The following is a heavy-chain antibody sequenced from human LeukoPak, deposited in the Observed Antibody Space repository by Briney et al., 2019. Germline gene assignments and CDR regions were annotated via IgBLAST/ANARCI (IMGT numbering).Heavy chain of an antibody. D-gene: IGHD1-26*01. Sequence: GGSLRLSCAASGFTFSSYSMNWVRQAPGKGLEWVSSISSSSSYIYYADSVKGRFTISRDNAKNSLYLQMNSLRAEDTAVYYCARKDGIVGAPDALDIWGQGTMVTVSS. CDR3: ARKDGIVGAPDALDI. J-gene: IGHJ3*02. V-gene: IGHV3-21*01. CDR2: ISSSSSYI. CDR1: GFTFSSYS.